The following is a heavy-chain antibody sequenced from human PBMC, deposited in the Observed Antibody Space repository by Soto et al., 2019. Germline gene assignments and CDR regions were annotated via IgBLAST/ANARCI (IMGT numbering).Heavy chain of an antibody. V-gene: IGHV1-3*01. J-gene: IGHJ5*02. CDR1: GYTFTSYA. Sequence: GASVKVSCKASGYTFTSYAMHWVRQAPGQRLEWMGWINAGNGNTKYSQKFQGRVTITRDTSASTAYMELSSLRSEDTAVYYCARAFPIAVAGTRYWFDPWGQGTLVTVSS. CDR2: INAGNGNT. CDR3: ARAFPIAVAGTRYWFDP. D-gene: IGHD6-19*01.